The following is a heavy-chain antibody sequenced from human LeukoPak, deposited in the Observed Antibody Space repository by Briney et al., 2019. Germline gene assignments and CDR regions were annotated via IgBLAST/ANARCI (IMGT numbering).Heavy chain of an antibody. CDR1: GFTFSDSW. D-gene: IGHD1-1*01. V-gene: IGHV3-21*01. J-gene: IGHJ4*02. CDR3: ARALTTLTYEGY. CDR2: ISGSNSYI. Sequence: GGSLRLSCAASGFTFSDSWMTWIRQAPGKGLEWVSSISGSNSYIFYADSVKGRFTVSRDNAKDSLYLQMNSLRAEDTAVYYCARALTTLTYEGYWGQGTLVTVSS.